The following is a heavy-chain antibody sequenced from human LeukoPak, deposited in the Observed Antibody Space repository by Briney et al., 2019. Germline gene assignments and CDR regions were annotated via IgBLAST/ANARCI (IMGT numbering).Heavy chain of an antibody. CDR2: IYPADSDT. CDR3: ARSVSGSYPTFDY. J-gene: IGHJ4*02. CDR1: GYSFPNYW. D-gene: IGHD1-26*01. Sequence: PGESLKISCKGSGYSFPNYWIGWVRQMPGQGLEWMGIIYPADSDTRYSPSFQGQVTISADKSINTAYLQWTSLKASDTAMYYCARSVSGSYPTFDYWGQGTLVTVSS. V-gene: IGHV5-51*01.